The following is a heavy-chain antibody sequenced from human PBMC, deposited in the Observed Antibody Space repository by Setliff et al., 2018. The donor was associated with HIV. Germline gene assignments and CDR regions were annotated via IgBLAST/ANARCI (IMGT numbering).Heavy chain of an antibody. CDR3: ARADCSGGSCYSPGY. V-gene: IGHV4-59*01. J-gene: IGHJ4*02. Sequence: SLTCTVSGGSISSYYWSWIRQPPEKGLEWIGYIYDRGGTNYNPSLKSRVTISLDTSKNQFSLKLNSVTAADTAVYYCARADCSGGSCYSPGYWGQGTLVTVS. CDR1: GGSISSYY. D-gene: IGHD2-15*01. CDR2: IYDRGGT.